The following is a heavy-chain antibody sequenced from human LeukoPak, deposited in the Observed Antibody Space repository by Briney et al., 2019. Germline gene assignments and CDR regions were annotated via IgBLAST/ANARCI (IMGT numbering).Heavy chain of an antibody. CDR3: ARARVPITVAGLYYFDY. CDR2: IKPDSGSS. Sequence: ASVKVSCKASGYTFTAYYIHWLRQASGQGPEWMGWIKPDSGSSHYAQKFQGRVTMTRDTSSNSAYMDLTRLKSDDTAVYYCARARVPITVAGLYYFDYWGQGALVTVSS. CDR1: GYTFTAYY. D-gene: IGHD6-19*01. J-gene: IGHJ4*02. V-gene: IGHV1-2*02.